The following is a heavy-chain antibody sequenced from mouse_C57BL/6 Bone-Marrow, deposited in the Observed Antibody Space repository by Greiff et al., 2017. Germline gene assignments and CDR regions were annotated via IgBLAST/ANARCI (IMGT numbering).Heavy chain of an antibody. CDR1: GFTFSSYG. CDR2: LSSGGSYT. Sequence: EVQGVESGGDLVKPGGSLKLSCAASGFTFSSYGMSWVRPTPYKRLEWVATLSSGGSYTYYPASVKGRFTISRDNAKNTLYLQMSSLKSEDTAMYYCARRAYYDYDEAMDYWGQGTSVTVSS. CDR3: ARRAYYDYDEAMDY. J-gene: IGHJ4*01. V-gene: IGHV5-6*01. D-gene: IGHD2-4*01.